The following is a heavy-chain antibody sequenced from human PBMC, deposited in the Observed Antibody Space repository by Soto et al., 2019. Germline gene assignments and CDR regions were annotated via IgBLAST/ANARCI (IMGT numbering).Heavy chain of an antibody. CDR2: VNSDGSSP. Sequence: GGSLRLSCAASGFTFSSYWMHWVRQAPGKGLVWVSRVNSDGSSPTYADSVKGRFTISRDNAKNTLYLQMNTLRAEDTAVYYCARQFPYTSFGAAIAHDGFDLWGQGTKVTVS. J-gene: IGHJ3*01. CDR1: GFTFSSYW. V-gene: IGHV3-74*01. D-gene: IGHD3-3*01. CDR3: ARQFPYTSFGAAIAHDGFDL.